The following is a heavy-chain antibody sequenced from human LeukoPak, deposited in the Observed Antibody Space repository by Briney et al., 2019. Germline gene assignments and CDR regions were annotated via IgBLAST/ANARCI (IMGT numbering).Heavy chain of an antibody. V-gene: IGHV3-53*05. CDR1: GFTVSSNY. CDR3: ARDPVFPSGWELLGYFDY. CDR2: IYSGGST. J-gene: IGHJ4*02. D-gene: IGHD1-26*01. Sequence: GGSLRLSCAASGFTVSSNYMSWVRQAPGKGLEWVSVIYSGGSTYYADSVKGRFTISRDNSKNTLYLQMNSLRAEDTAVYYCARDPVFPSGWELLGYFDYWGQGTLVTVSS.